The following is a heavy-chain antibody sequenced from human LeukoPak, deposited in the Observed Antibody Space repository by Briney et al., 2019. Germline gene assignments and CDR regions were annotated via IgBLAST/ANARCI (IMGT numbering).Heavy chain of an antibody. CDR1: GFTFSSYA. V-gene: IGHV3-23*01. CDR3: AKDRSGWTHYFDY. Sequence: GGSLTLSCAASGFTFSSYAMSWVRQAPGKGLEWVSAISGSGGSTYYADSVKGRFTISRHNSKNTLYLQMNSLRAEDTAVYYCAKDRSGWTHYFDYWGQGTLVTVSS. D-gene: IGHD6-19*01. CDR2: ISGSGGST. J-gene: IGHJ4*02.